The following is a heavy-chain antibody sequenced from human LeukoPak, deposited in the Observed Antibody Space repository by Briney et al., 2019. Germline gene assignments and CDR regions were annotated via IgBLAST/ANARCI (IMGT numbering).Heavy chain of an antibody. Sequence: SETLSLTCAVYGGSFSGYYWSWIRQPPGKGLEWIGEINHSGSTNYNPSLKSRVTISVDTSKNQFSLKLSSVTAADTAVYYWARQRGVVAATPYRYFDLWGRGTLVTVSS. CDR1: GGSFSGYY. J-gene: IGHJ2*01. CDR2: INHSGST. D-gene: IGHD2-15*01. CDR3: ARQRGVVAATPYRYFDL. V-gene: IGHV4-34*01.